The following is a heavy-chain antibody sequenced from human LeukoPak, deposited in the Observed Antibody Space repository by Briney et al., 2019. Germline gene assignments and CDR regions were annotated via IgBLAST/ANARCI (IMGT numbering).Heavy chain of an antibody. CDR2: IYHTGST. CDR3: ARVDGRAVAGPLGLDY. CDR1: GGSISSSNW. Sequence: PSGTLSLTCAVSGGSISSSNWWSWVRQPPGQGLEWIGEIYHTGSTNSNPSLKSRVTISVDKSKNQFSLKLSSVTAADTAVYYCARVDGRAVAGPLGLDYWGQGTLVTVSS. V-gene: IGHV4-4*02. D-gene: IGHD6-19*01. J-gene: IGHJ4*02.